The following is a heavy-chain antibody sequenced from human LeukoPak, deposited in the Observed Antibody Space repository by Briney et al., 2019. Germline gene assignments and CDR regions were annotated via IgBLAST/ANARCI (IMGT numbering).Heavy chain of an antibody. J-gene: IGHJ4*02. CDR1: GYTFTGYY. Sequence: ASVKVSCKASGYTFTGYYMHWVRQAPGQGLEWMGWINPNSGGTNYAQKFQGRVTMTEDTSTDTAYMELSSLRSEDTAVYYCATFAYDYVWGSLRYWGQGTLVTVSS. V-gene: IGHV1-2*02. CDR2: INPNSGGT. D-gene: IGHD3-16*01. CDR3: ATFAYDYVWGSLRY.